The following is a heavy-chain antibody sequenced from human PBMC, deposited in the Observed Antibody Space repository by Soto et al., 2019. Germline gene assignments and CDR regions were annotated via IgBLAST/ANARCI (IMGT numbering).Heavy chain of an antibody. D-gene: IGHD1-26*01. CDR1: GYSISSGYY. CDR2: IYHSGST. J-gene: IGHJ6*02. Sequence: PSETLSLTCAVSGYSISSGYYWGWTRQPPGKGLEWIGSIYHSGSTYYNPSLKSRVTISVDTSKNQFSLKLSSVTAADTAVYYCARGLGGSYYYYYGMGVWGQGTTVTVSS. CDR3: ARGLGGSYYYYYGMGV. V-gene: IGHV4-38-2*01.